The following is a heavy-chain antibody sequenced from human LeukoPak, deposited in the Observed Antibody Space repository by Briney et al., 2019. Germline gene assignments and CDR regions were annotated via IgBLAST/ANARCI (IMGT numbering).Heavy chain of an antibody. V-gene: IGHV7-4-1*02. D-gene: IGHD6-13*01. Sequence: ASVKVSCKASGYTFSTYPINWVRQAPGQGLEWMGWINTNTGNPTYAQGFTGRFVFSLDTSVSTAYLQISSLKAEDTAMYYCARERRSSSPGEQQLVRAFDIWGQGTMVTVSS. CDR1: GYTFSTYP. CDR2: INTNTGNP. CDR3: ARERRSSSPGEQQLVRAFDI. J-gene: IGHJ3*02.